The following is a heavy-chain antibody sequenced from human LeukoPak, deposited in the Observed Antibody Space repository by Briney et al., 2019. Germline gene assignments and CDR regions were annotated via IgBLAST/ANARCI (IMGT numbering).Heavy chain of an antibody. CDR2: IKQDGSEK. CDR3: AKVHGRYSTYFYFDL. D-gene: IGHD1-26*01. Sequence: PGGSLRLSCAASGFTFSSYWMSWVRQAPGKGLEWVANIKQDGSEKYYVDSVKGRFTISRDNSKNTLSLQMNTLRAEDTAVYYCAKVHGRYSTYFYFDLWGRGTLVTVSS. CDR1: GFTFSSYW. J-gene: IGHJ2*01. V-gene: IGHV3-7*03.